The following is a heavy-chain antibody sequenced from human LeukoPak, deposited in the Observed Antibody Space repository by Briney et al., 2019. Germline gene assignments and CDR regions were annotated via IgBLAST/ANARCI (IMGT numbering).Heavy chain of an antibody. CDR2: INPNSGGT. V-gene: IGHV1-2*02. D-gene: IGHD2/OR15-2a*01. J-gene: IGHJ5*02. Sequence: ASVKVSCKASGYTFTGYYMHWVRQASGQGLEWMGWINPNSGGTNYAQKFQGRVTMTRDTSISTAYMELSRLRSDDTAVYYCARGLRNSHSYSWFDPWGQGTLVTVSS. CDR1: GYTFTGYY. CDR3: ARGLRNSHSYSWFDP.